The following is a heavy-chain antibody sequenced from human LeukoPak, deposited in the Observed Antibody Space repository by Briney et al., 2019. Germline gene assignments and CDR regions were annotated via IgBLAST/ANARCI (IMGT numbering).Heavy chain of an antibody. D-gene: IGHD1-14*01. CDR2: ISSSGLTT. CDR3: ARDTNNGLDV. CDR1: GFTFSSYG. Sequence: GGSLRLSCAASGFTFSSYGMHWVRQAPGKGLEWVSYISSSGLTTVYADSVKGRFTITRDNAHNFMSLQMNSLRPEDTAVYYCARDTNNGLDVWGRGTTVTVSS. V-gene: IGHV3-48*04. J-gene: IGHJ6*02.